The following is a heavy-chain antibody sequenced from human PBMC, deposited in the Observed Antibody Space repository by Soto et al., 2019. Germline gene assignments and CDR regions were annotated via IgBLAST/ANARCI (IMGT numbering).Heavy chain of an antibody. D-gene: IGHD3-10*01. CDR3: ARATGKTYYYYGMDV. V-gene: IGHV3-13*01. Sequence: GGSLRLSCAASGFTFSSYDMHWVRQATGKGLEWVSAIGTAGDTYYPGSVKGRFTISRENAKNSLYLQMNSLRAEDTAVYYCARATGKTYYYYGMDVWGQGTTVTVSS. J-gene: IGHJ6*02. CDR2: IGTAGDT. CDR1: GFTFSSYD.